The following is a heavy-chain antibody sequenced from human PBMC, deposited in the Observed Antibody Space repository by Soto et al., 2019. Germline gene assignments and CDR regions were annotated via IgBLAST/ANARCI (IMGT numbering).Heavy chain of an antibody. CDR3: ARDRGDYYGSGSYYSWFDP. CDR1: GGTFSSYT. Sequence: ASVKVSCKASGGTFSSYTISWVRQAPGQGLEWMGRIIPILGIANYAQKFQGRVTITADKSTSTAYMELSSLRSEDTAVYYCARDRGDYYGSGSYYSWFDPWSQGTLVTVSS. J-gene: IGHJ5*02. V-gene: IGHV1-69*04. CDR2: IIPILGIA. D-gene: IGHD3-10*01.